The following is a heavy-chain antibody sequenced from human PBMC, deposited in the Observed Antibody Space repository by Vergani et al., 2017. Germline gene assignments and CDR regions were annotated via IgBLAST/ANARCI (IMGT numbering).Heavy chain of an antibody. D-gene: IGHD1-1*01. CDR2: ISYDGTQK. V-gene: IGHV3-30*03. J-gene: IGHJ1*01. CDR1: GFTSSYYG. CDR3: ATKSCGTPGCQRGYFRE. Sequence: QVHLVESGGGVVQPGRSLRLSCVVPGFTSSYYGMHWVCQAPGKGLEWVAVISYDGTQKYNADSVKGRFTISRDNSKSTLYLQMNSLRTEDTAVYYCATKSCGTPGCQRGYFREWGQGTLVTVSS.